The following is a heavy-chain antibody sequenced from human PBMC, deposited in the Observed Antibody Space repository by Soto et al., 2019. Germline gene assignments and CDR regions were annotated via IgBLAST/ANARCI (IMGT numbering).Heavy chain of an antibody. V-gene: IGHV4-34*01. J-gene: IGHJ5*02. CDR1: GGSFSGYY. CDR3: ARGPRGFFSWFDP. CDR2: INHSGST. D-gene: IGHD3-10*01. Sequence: SETLSLTCAVYGGSFSGYYWSWIRQPPGKGLEWIGEINHSGSTNYNPSLKSRVTISVDTSKNQFSLKLSSVTAADTAVYYCARGPRGFFSWFDPWGQGTLVTVSS.